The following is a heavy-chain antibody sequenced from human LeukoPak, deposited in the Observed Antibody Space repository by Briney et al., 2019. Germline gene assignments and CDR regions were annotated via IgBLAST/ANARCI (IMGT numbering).Heavy chain of an antibody. CDR3: AREGLAAAGSIDY. V-gene: IGHV1-46*01. D-gene: IGHD6-13*01. J-gene: IGHJ4*02. CDR2: INPSGGST. Sequence: ASVKVSCKASGYTFTSYYMHWVRQAPGQGPEWMGIINPSGGSTIYEQNFQGRVTVTRDTSTSTVYMEVSSLRSEDTALYYCAREGLAAAGSIDYWGQGTLVTVSS. CDR1: GYTFTSYY.